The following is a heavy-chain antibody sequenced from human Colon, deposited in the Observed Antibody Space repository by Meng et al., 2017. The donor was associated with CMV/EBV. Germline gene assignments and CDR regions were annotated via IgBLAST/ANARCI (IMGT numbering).Heavy chain of an antibody. Sequence: GGSLRLSCAASGFTFDDYGMSWVRQAPGKGLGWVSGINWTGGSTGYADSVKGRFTISRDNAKNSLYLQMNSLRAEDTALYYSARGTQWNFDYWGQGTLATVSS. D-gene: IGHD6-19*01. V-gene: IGHV3-20*04. J-gene: IGHJ4*02. CDR1: GFTFDDYG. CDR3: ARGTQWNFDY. CDR2: INWTGGST.